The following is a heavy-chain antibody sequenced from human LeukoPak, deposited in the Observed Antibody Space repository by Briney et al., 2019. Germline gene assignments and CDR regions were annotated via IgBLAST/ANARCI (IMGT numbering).Heavy chain of an antibody. CDR3: ARASGGNSPY. D-gene: IGHD2-21*02. Sequence: SETLSLTCAVYGGSFSGYYWSWIRQPPGKGLEWIGYIYYSGSTNYNPSLKSRVTISVDTSKNQFSLKLTSVTAADTAVYYCARASGGNSPYWGQGTLVTVSS. CDR2: IYYSGST. CDR1: GGSFSGYY. V-gene: IGHV4-59*01. J-gene: IGHJ4*02.